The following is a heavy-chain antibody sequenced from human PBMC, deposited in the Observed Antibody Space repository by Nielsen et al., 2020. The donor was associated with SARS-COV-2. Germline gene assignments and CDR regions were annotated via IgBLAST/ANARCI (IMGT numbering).Heavy chain of an antibody. V-gene: IGHV1-8*01. D-gene: IGHD3-10*01. CDR2: MNPNSGNT. CDR3: ARASLWFGEPSYFDY. Sequence: ASVKVSCKASGYTFTSYDINWVRQATGQGLEWMGWMNPNSGNTGYAQKFQGRVTMTRDTSTDTVYLELSSLRSEDTAVYYCARASLWFGEPSYFDYWGQGTLVAVSS. CDR1: GYTFTSYD. J-gene: IGHJ4*02.